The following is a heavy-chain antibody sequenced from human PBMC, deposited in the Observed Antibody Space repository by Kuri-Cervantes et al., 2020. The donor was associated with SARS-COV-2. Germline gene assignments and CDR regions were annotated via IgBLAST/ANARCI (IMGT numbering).Heavy chain of an antibody. CDR3: ARNHSMDV. V-gene: IGHV3-33*08. CDR2: IWYDGRNT. Sequence: GESLKISCASSGFTFSDYDMHWVRQAPGKGLEWVAVIWYDGRNTYYTGSVKGRLAISRDNSKNMLYLEVNSLRAEDTAVYYCARNHSMDVWGTGTAVTVSS. CDR1: GFTFSDYD. J-gene: IGHJ6*03.